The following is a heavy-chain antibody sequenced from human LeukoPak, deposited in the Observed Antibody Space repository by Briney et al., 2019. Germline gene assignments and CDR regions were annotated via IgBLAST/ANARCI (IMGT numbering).Heavy chain of an antibody. CDR1: GYTFTSYY. CDR3: ARGHFIVGAPRYYFDY. J-gene: IGHJ4*02. CDR2: INPSGGST. D-gene: IGHD1-26*01. Sequence: EGSVKVSCKASGYTFTSYYMHWVRQAPGQGLEWMGIINPSGGSTSYAQKFQGRVTMTRDMSTSTVYMELSSLRSEDTAVYYCARGHFIVGAPRYYFDYWGQGTLVTVSS. V-gene: IGHV1-46*01.